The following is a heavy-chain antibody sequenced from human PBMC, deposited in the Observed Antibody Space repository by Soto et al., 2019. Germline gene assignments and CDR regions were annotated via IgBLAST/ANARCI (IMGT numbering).Heavy chain of an antibody. CDR2: ISAYNGNT. Sequence: QVQLVQSGAEVKKPGASVKVSCKASGYTFTSYGISWVRQAPGQGLEWMGWISAYNGNTNYAQKLQGRVTMTTDTSTSTAYMELRILRSDDTAVYYCARDSLGLNPIGYNWFDPWGQGTLVTVSS. D-gene: IGHD3-16*01. J-gene: IGHJ5*02. CDR1: GYTFTSYG. V-gene: IGHV1-18*01. CDR3: ARDSLGLNPIGYNWFDP.